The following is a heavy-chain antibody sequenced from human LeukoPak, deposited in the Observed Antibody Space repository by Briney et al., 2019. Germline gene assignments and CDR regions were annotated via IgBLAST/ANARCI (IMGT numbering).Heavy chain of an antibody. CDR3: AREMIVAPYNWFDP. CDR1: GFTFSDYY. Sequence: GGSLRLSCAASGFTFSDYYMSWIRQAPGKGLEWVSYISSSGSTIYYADSVKGRFTISRDNAKNPLYLQMNSLRAEDTAVYYCAREMIVAPYNWFDPWGQGTLVTVSS. CDR2: ISSSGSTI. V-gene: IGHV3-11*01. J-gene: IGHJ5*02. D-gene: IGHD3-22*01.